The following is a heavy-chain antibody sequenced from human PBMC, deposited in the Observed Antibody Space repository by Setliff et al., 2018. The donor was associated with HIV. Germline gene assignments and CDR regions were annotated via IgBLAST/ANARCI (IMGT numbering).Heavy chain of an antibody. V-gene: IGHV4-38-2*01. J-gene: IGHJ6*02. CDR3: ARGGPTVAFGLDV. CDR2: IYHHGTT. CDR1: GYSISSGYY. Sequence: SETLSLTCAVSGYSISSGYYWGWIRQPPGKGLEWIGNIYHHGTTYYYPSLKGRVTISLDTSNNQFSLSLNSVTAADTAVYYCARGGPTVAFGLDVWGQGTTVTVS. D-gene: IGHD4-17*01.